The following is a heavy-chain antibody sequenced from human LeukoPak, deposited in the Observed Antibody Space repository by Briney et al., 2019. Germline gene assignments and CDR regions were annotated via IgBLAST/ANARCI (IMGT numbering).Heavy chain of an antibody. Sequence: PSETLSLTCTASDDSISRDFWTWIRQRLGRGLEWIGYIRYSGRTEYNPSLKSRVTISIQTSKNQFSLKLTSVTAADTAIYYCARLPDVSGWPFDYWGQGILVTVSS. CDR2: IRYSGRT. CDR1: DDSISRDF. CDR3: ARLPDVSGWPFDY. J-gene: IGHJ4*02. D-gene: IGHD6-19*01. V-gene: IGHV4-59*01.